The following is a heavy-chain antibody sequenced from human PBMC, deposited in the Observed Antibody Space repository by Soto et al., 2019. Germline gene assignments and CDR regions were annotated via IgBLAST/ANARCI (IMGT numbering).Heavy chain of an antibody. Sequence: QVQLVQSGAEVKKPGASVKVSCKASGYTFTSYGINWVRQAPGQGLEWMGWISAYNGNTNYAQQLQGRVTMTTDTSTSTAYMELRSLRSDDTAVYYCARVITGTTFSYSYGMDVWGQGTTVTVSS. V-gene: IGHV1-18*01. J-gene: IGHJ6*02. CDR1: GYTFTSYG. D-gene: IGHD1-7*01. CDR2: ISAYNGNT. CDR3: ARVITGTTFSYSYGMDV.